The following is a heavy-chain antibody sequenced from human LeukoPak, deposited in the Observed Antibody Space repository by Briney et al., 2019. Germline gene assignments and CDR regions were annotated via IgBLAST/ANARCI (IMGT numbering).Heavy chain of an antibody. D-gene: IGHD1-26*01. CDR2: IYYSGST. CDR3: ARRPDTWRLRRGGTGSYYFDY. J-gene: IGHJ4*02. V-gene: IGHV4-39*01. Sequence: SETLSLTCTVSGGSISSSSYYWGWIRQPPGKGLEWIGSIYYSGSTYYNPSLKSRVTISVDTSKNQFSLKLSSVTAADTAVYYCARRPDTWRLRRGGTGSYYFDYWGQGTLVTVSS. CDR1: GGSISSSSYY.